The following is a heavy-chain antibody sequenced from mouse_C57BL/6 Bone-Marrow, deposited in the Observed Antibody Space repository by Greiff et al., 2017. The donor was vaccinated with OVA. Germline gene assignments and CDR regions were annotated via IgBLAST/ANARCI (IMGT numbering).Heavy chain of an antibody. D-gene: IGHD2-5*01. CDR3: TTCSYYSNPAWFAY. CDR2: IDPENGDT. Sequence: EVQLQQSGAELVRPGASVKLSCTASGFNIKDDYMHWVKQRPEQGLEWIGWIDPENGDTEYASKFQGKATITADTSSNTAYLQLSSLTSEDTAVDYCTTCSYYSNPAWFAYWGQGTLVTVSA. J-gene: IGHJ3*01. CDR1: GFNIKDDY. V-gene: IGHV14-4*01.